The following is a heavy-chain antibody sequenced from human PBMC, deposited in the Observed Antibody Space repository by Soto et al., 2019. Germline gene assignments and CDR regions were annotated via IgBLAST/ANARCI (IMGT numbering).Heavy chain of an antibody. V-gene: IGHV3-30-3*01. D-gene: IGHD5-18*01. J-gene: IGHJ6*02. CDR3: AKDLVVDTAMVLYYYYGMDV. CDR2: ISYDGSNK. Sequence: GESLKISCAASGFTFSSYAMHWVRQAPGKGLEWVAVISYDGSNKYYADSVKGRFTISRDNYMNTLYLQMNSLRAEDTAVYYCAKDLVVDTAMVLYYYYGMDVWGQGTTVTVSS. CDR1: GFTFSSYA.